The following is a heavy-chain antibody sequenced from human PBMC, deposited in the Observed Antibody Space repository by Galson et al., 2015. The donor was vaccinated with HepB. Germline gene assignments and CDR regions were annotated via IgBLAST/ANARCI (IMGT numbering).Heavy chain of an antibody. CDR2: ITPIFGTA. Sequence: SVKVSCKASGGTFSSYAISWVRQAPGQGLEWMGGITPIFGTANYAQKFQGRVTITADESTSTAYMELSSLRSEDTAVYYCARANYGDYGQGYYYYGMDVWGQGTTVTVSS. CDR1: GGTFSSYA. J-gene: IGHJ6*02. D-gene: IGHD4-17*01. CDR3: ARANYGDYGQGYYYYGMDV. V-gene: IGHV1-69*13.